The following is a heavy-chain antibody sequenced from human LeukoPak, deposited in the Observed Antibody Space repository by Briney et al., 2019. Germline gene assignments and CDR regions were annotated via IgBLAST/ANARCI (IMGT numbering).Heavy chain of an antibody. Sequence: GGSLRLSCAASGFTFSSYWMHWVRQAPGKGLVWVSRINSDGSSTSYADSVKGRFTISRDSSKNTLYLQMNSLRAEDTAVYYCAKCVWFGELPHYAFDMWGQGTMVTVSS. J-gene: IGHJ3*02. CDR1: GFTFSSYW. V-gene: IGHV3-74*01. CDR2: INSDGSST. CDR3: AKCVWFGELPHYAFDM. D-gene: IGHD3-10*01.